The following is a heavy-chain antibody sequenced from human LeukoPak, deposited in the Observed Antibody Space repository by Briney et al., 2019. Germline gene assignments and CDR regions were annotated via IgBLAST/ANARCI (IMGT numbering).Heavy chain of an antibody. CDR3: ARDSCSGGTCAMRSFDY. CDR2: IIPIFGTV. V-gene: IGHV1-69*05. CDR1: GGTFSNYA. Sequence: ASVKVSCKASGGTFSNYAINWMRQAPGQGLELMGRIIPIFGTVNYAKKFQGRVTINTDESRSTAYMELSSLRSGDTAVYHCARDSCSGGTCAMRSFDYWGQGTLVTVSS. D-gene: IGHD2-15*01. J-gene: IGHJ4*02.